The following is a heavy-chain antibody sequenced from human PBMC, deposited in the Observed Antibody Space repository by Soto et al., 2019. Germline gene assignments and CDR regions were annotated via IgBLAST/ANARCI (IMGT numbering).Heavy chain of an antibody. D-gene: IGHD4-4*01. J-gene: IGHJ4*02. CDR2: ISYDGSNK. V-gene: IGHV3-30*18. Sequence: GGSLRLSCAASGFTFSSYGMHWVRQAPGKGLEWVAVISYDGSNKYYADSVKGRFTISRDNSKNTLYLQMNSLRAEDTAVYYCAKDINLSNYDLYYFDYWGQGTLVTVSS. CDR3: AKDINLSNYDLYYFDY. CDR1: GFTFSSYG.